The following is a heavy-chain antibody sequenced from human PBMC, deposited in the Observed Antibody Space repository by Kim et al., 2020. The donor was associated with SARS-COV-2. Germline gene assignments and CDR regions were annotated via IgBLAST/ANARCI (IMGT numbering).Heavy chain of an antibody. CDR1: GYTFTSYA. Sequence: ASVKVSCKASGYTFTSYAMNWVRQAPGQGLEWMGWINTNTGNPTYAQGFTGRFVFSLDTSVSTAYLQISSLKAEDTAVYYCARDGGVPAALLPSYYYYGMDVWGQGTTVTVSS. CDR3: ARDGGVPAALLPSYYYYGMDV. V-gene: IGHV7-4-1*02. D-gene: IGHD2-2*01. J-gene: IGHJ6*02. CDR2: INTNTGNP.